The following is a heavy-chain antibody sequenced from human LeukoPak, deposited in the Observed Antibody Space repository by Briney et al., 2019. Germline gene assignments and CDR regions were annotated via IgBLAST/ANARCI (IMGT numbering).Heavy chain of an antibody. J-gene: IGHJ4*02. Sequence: GGSLRLSCVASGFSFRSYELNWVRQAPGKGLEWISYISNSAGTSHYADSVKGRFTISRDTVKNSVYLQMNSLRAEDTAVYFCARGYYYVPGTYHLDYWGRGTLVIVSS. CDR2: ISNSAGTS. V-gene: IGHV3-48*03. D-gene: IGHD3-10*02. CDR1: GFSFRSYE. CDR3: ARGYYYVPGTYHLDY.